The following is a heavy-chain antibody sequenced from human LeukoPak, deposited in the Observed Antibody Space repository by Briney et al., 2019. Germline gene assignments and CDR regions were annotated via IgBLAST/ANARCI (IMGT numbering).Heavy chain of an antibody. J-gene: IGHJ6*02. CDR2: VWYDGSNK. CDR1: GFTFNTYG. D-gene: IGHD1-1*01. CDR3: ARRGTGHGMDV. Sequence: SGGSLRLSCAASGFTFNTYGMHWVRQAPGKGLEWVALVWYDGSNKYYADSVEGRFTISRDNAKNTLFLQMNSLRAEDTAVYYCARRGTGHGMDVWGQGTTVIVSS. V-gene: IGHV3-33*01.